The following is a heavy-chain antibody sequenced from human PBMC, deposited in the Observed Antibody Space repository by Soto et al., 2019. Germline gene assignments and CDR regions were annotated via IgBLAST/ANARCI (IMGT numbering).Heavy chain of an antibody. Sequence: QVPLVQSGAEVKKPGASVKVSCKASGYTFTSYDINWVRQAPGQGLEWMGWMDPNSGVTGYAQKFQGRVTMTRDTSTTTAHMELSGLRSEDTAVYYCARDRKFDFWRKGLDVWGQGTTVTVSS. CDR3: ARDRKFDFWRKGLDV. CDR2: MDPNSGVT. J-gene: IGHJ6*02. CDR1: GYTFTSYD. D-gene: IGHD3-3*01. V-gene: IGHV1-8*01.